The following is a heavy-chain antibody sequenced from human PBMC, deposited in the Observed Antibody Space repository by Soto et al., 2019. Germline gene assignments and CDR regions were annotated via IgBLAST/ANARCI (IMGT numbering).Heavy chain of an antibody. D-gene: IGHD3-3*01. J-gene: IGHJ5*02. CDR3: ARGRGITIFGVGLNWFDP. CDR1: GXSFSGYY. CDR2: INHGGST. V-gene: IGHV4-34*01. Sequence: LSLTCAVYGXSFSGYYWSWIRQPPGKGLEWIGEINHGGSTNYNPSLKSRVTISVDTSKNQFSLKLSSVTAADTAVYYCARGRGITIFGVGLNWFDPWGQGTLVTVSS.